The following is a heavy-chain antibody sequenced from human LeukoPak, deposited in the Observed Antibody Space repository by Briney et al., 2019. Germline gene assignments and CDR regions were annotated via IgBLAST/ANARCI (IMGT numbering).Heavy chain of an antibody. CDR2: IYYSGST. Sequence: SSETLSLTCTVSGGSISSSSYYWGWIRQPLGKGLEWIGSIYYSGSTYYNPSLKSRVTISVDTSKNQFSLKLSSVTAADTAVYYCARVQYYDSSGYAFDIWGQGTMVTVSS. D-gene: IGHD3-22*01. V-gene: IGHV4-39*01. J-gene: IGHJ3*02. CDR3: ARVQYYDSSGYAFDI. CDR1: GGSISSSSYY.